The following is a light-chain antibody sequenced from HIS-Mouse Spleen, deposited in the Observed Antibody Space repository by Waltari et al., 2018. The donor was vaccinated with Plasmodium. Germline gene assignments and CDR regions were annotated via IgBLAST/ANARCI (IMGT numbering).Light chain of an antibody. J-gene: IGLJ3*02. CDR3: NSRDSSGNHQV. CDR2: GKN. Sequence: SSELTQDPAVSVALGQPVRITCQGDSLRSYYARWSQQKPGQAPVLVIYGKNNRPSGIPDRFSGSSSGNTASLTITGAQAEDEADYYCNSRDSSGNHQVFGGGTKLTVL. CDR1: SLRSYY. V-gene: IGLV3-19*01.